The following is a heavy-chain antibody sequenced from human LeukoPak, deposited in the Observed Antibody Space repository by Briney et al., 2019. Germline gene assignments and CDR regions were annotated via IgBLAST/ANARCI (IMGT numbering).Heavy chain of an antibody. CDR2: MSSSDDGR. CDR3: ARGGYSYGV. CDR1: GFSFSSYA. J-gene: IGHJ4*02. D-gene: IGHD3-10*01. V-gene: IGHV3-23*01. Sequence: GGPLRLSCATSGFSFSSYAMSWVRQAPGKGLEWVSAMSSSDDGRYYAASVRGRFTISRDTSRSTLYLQMNSLRAEDTAVYYCARGGYSYGVWGQGTLVTVSS.